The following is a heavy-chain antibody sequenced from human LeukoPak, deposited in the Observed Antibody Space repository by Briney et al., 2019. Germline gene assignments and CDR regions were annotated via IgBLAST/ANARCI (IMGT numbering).Heavy chain of an antibody. Sequence: ETLSLTCTVSGGSISGSHYYWGWIRQPPGKGLEWIGTINYSGSTSYNPSLKTRATISVDTSKNQFSLRLNSVTAADTAVYYCARLSDYWGQGTQVTVSS. J-gene: IGHJ4*02. V-gene: IGHV4-39*01. CDR3: ARLSDY. CDR1: GGSISGSHYY. CDR2: INYSGST.